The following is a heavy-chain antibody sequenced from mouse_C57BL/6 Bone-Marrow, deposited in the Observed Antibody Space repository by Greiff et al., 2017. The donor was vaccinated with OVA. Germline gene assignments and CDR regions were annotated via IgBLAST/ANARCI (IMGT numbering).Heavy chain of an antibody. J-gene: IGHJ2*01. Sequence: EVQLQESGPGLVKPSQSLSLTCSVTGYSITSGYYWNWIRQFPGNKLEWMGYISYDGSNNYNPSLKNRISITRDTSKNQFFLKLNSVTTEDTATYYCARGEENYGNLGYWGQGTTLTVSS. D-gene: IGHD2-1*01. CDR3: ARGEENYGNLGY. CDR2: ISYDGSN. V-gene: IGHV3-6*01. CDR1: GYSITSGYY.